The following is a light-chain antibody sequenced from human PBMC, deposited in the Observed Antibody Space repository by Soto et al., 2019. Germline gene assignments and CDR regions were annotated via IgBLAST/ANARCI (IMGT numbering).Light chain of an antibody. Sequence: QSALTQPASVSGSPGQSITISCTGTGSDVGGYNYVSWYQQHPGKAPKFMIYDVSNRPSGVSNRFSSSKSGNTASLTISGLQAEDEADYYCCSYTTSNTRQIVFGTGTKVTVL. CDR3: CSYTTSNTRQIV. J-gene: IGLJ1*01. V-gene: IGLV2-14*01. CDR1: GSDVGGYNY. CDR2: DVS.